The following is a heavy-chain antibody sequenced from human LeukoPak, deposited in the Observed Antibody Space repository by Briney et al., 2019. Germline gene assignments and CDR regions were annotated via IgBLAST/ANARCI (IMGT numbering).Heavy chain of an antibody. D-gene: IGHD6-13*01. V-gene: IGHV3-23*01. Sequence: TGGSLRLSCAASGFTFSSHAMSWVRQAPGKGREWVSAINGSGISTYYSESVKGRFTISRDNSKNTLYLHMNSLRAEDTAVYYCARPLGYSSSHTDYWGQGTLITVSS. J-gene: IGHJ4*02. CDR2: INGSGIST. CDR3: ARPLGYSSSHTDY. CDR1: GFTFSSHA.